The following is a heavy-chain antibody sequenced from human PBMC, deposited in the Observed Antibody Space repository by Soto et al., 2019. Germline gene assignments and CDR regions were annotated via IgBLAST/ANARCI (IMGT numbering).Heavy chain of an antibody. CDR1: GFTFSSNG. CDR3: AGWVGGSMYDNSGKYDS. Sequence: QVQLVESGGGVVQPGRSLRLTCAASGFTFSSNGMHWVRQAPGKGLEWVALVAYDGSKTYYGDSVRGRFTISRDNSENTLYMQMNSLMAEDTAVYYCAGWVGGSMYDNSGKYDSWGQGTLVTVSS. J-gene: IGHJ5*01. D-gene: IGHD3-22*01. CDR2: VAYDGSKT. V-gene: IGHV3-30*03.